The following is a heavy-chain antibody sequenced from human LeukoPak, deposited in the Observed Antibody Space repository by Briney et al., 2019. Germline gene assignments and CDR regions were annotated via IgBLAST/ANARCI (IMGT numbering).Heavy chain of an antibody. Sequence: PSETLSLTCTVSGGSISSYYWSWIWQPPGKGLEWIGYIYYSGSTNYNPSLKSRVTISVDTSKNQFSLKLSSVTAADTAVYYCARGGGYEYYFDYWGQGTLVTVSS. J-gene: IGHJ4*02. CDR3: ARGGGYEYYFDY. CDR1: GGSISSYY. CDR2: IYYSGST. V-gene: IGHV4-59*01. D-gene: IGHD5-12*01.